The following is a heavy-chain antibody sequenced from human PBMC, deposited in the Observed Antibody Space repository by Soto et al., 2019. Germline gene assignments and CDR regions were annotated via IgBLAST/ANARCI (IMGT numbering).Heavy chain of an antibody. J-gene: IGHJ6*02. CDR3: AKDAKIVLMVYAKNYYYYGMDV. CDR2: ISGSGGST. Sequence: GGSLRLSCAASGFTFSSYAMSWVRQAPGMGLEWVSAISGSGGSTYYADSVKGRFTISRDNSKNTLYLQVNSLRAEDTAVYYCAKDAKIVLMVYAKNYYYYGMDVWGQGTTVTVSS. V-gene: IGHV3-23*01. CDR1: GFTFSSYA. D-gene: IGHD2-8*01.